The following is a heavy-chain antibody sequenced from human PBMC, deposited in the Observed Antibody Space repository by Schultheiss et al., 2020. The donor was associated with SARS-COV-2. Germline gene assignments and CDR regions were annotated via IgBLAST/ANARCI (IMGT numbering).Heavy chain of an antibody. V-gene: IGHV3-30-3*01. J-gene: IGHJ6*02. D-gene: IGHD6-13*01. Sequence: GGSLRLSCAASGFAFSSYVLHWVRRAPGKGLEWVAVISYDGSNKYYADSVKGRFTISRDNSKNTLYLQMNSLRAEDTAVYYCARERQQLAINNDYYYYGMDVWGQGTTVTVSS. CDR1: GFAFSSYV. CDR3: ARERQQLAINNDYYYYGMDV. CDR2: ISYDGSNK.